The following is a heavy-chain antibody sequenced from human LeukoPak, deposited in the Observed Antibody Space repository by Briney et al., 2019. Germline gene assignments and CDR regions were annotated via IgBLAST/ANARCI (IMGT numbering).Heavy chain of an antibody. CDR3: ARHCYGPADPAAD. D-gene: IGHD2-15*01. CDR2: IYYSGST. J-gene: IGHJ4*02. V-gene: IGHV4-39*01. Sequence: SETLSLTCTVSGGSISSSSYYWGWIRQPPGKGLVWIGSIYYSGSTYYNPSLKSRVTISVDTSKNQFSLKLSSVTAADTAVYYCARHCYGPADPAADWGPGTLVTVSS. CDR1: GGSISSSSYY.